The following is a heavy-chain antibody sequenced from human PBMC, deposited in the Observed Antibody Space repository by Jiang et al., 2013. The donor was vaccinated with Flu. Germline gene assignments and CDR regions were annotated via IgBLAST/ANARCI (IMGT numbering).Heavy chain of an antibody. CDR3: ASSPVFEMANDY. D-gene: IGHD5-24*01. J-gene: IGHJ4*02. CDR1: GYTFTGYY. CDR2: INPNSGGT. V-gene: IGHV1-2*02. Sequence: SGYTFTGYYMHWVRQAPGQGLEWMGWINPNSGGTNYAQKFQGRVTMTRDTSISTAYMELSRLRSDDTAVYYCASSPVFEMANDYWGQGTLVTVSS.